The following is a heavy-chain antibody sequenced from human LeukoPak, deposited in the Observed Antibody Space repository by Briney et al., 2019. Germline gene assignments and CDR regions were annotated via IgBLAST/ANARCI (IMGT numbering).Heavy chain of an antibody. J-gene: IGHJ4*02. D-gene: IGHD6-13*01. CDR2: ISPDGSSA. CDR1: GFTFSSYW. Sequence: GGSLRLSCAASGFTFSSYWMHWVRQAPGKGLVWASRISPDGSSAIYADSVKGRFTISRDNSKNTLYLQMNSLRPEDTAVYYCARRYSNTWYYFDYCGQGTLVTVSS. CDR3: ARRYSNTWYYFDY. V-gene: IGHV3-74*01.